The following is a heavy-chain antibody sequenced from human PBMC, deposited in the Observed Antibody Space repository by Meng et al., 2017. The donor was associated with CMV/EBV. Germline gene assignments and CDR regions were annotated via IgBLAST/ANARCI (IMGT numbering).Heavy chain of an antibody. D-gene: IGHD5-18*01. J-gene: IGHJ4*02. V-gene: IGHV3-23*01. CDR3: AKDTWIQLWPTH. Sequence: SCAASGFTFSRYAMSWVRPAPGKGLEWVSAISGSGGSTYYADSVKGRFTISRDNSKNTLYLQMNSLRAEDTAVYYCAKDTWIQLWPTHWGQGTLVTVSS. CDR1: GFTFSRYA. CDR2: ISGSGGST.